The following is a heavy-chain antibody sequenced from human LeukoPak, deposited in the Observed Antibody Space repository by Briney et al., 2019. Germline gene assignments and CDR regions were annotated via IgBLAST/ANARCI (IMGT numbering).Heavy chain of an antibody. CDR2: IYYSGST. Sequence: KASETLSLTCTVSGGSISSDDYYWSWIRQPPGKGLEWIGYIYYSGSTYYNPSLKSRVTISVDTSKNQFSLKLSSVTAADTAVYYCARVHYGSGSLYYYYHYMDVWGKGTTVTVSS. CDR3: ARVHYGSGSLYYYYHYMDV. D-gene: IGHD3-10*01. V-gene: IGHV4-30-4*08. J-gene: IGHJ6*03. CDR1: GGSISSDDYY.